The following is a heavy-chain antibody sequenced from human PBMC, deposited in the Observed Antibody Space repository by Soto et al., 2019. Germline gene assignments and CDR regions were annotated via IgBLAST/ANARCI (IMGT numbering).Heavy chain of an antibody. Sequence: EMQLVESGGGLVQPGRSLRLSCAASGFTFDDYAMHWVRQVPGKGLEWVSGISWNSGVKRYAGTTKGRFAISRDNAKNSLYLQTGVLGVEDTAFYYCVKDRRFLEAWGAFDVWGQVTLVTVSS. CDR3: VKDRRFLEAWGAFDV. V-gene: IGHV3-9*01. CDR2: ISWNSGVK. J-gene: IGHJ3*01. CDR1: GFTFDDYA. D-gene: IGHD3-3*01.